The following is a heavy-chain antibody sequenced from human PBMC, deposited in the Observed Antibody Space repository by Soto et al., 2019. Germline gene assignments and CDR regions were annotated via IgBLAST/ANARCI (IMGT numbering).Heavy chain of an antibody. CDR1: GYTFTSYA. CDR2: INAGNGNT. Sequence: QVQLVQSGAEVKKPGASVKVSCKASGYTFTSYAMHWVRQAPGQRLEWMGWINAGNGNTKYSQKFQGRVTITRDTSASTAYMELSSLRSEDTAVYYCARAIAAAGREFDYWGQGTLVTVSS. J-gene: IGHJ4*02. CDR3: ARAIAAAGREFDY. V-gene: IGHV1-3*01. D-gene: IGHD6-13*01.